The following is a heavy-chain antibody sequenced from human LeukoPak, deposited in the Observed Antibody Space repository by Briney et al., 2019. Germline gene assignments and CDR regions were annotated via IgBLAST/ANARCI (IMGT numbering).Heavy chain of an antibody. D-gene: IGHD2-15*01. Sequence: GGSLRLSCAASGFTVSSNYMSWVRQAPGKGLEWVSVIYSGGSTYYADSVKGRFTISRDNSKNTLYLQMNSLRAEDTAVYYCARVEDNYYYYGMDVWGQGTTVTVSS. CDR1: GFTVSSNY. CDR3: ARVEDNYYYYGMDV. V-gene: IGHV3-66*01. CDR2: IYSGGST. J-gene: IGHJ6*02.